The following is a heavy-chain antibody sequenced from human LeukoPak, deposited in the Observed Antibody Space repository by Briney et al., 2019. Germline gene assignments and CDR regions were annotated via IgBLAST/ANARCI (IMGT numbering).Heavy chain of an antibody. CDR3: AKDPNGDYIGAFDA. J-gene: IGHJ3*01. CDR2: ITGNSGTT. V-gene: IGHV3-23*01. CDR1: GLIFSNYA. D-gene: IGHD2-8*01. Sequence: GGSLRLSCAASGLIFSNYAMTWVRQAPGKGLEGVSSITGNSGTTKYADSVRGRFTMSRDNSRNTPYLQMDSLRAEDTAVYYCAKDPNGDYIGAFDAWGPGTMVIVSS.